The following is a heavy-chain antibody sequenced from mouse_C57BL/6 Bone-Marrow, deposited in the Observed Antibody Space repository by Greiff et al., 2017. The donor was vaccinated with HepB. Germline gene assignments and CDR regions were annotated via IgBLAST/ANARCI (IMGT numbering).Heavy chain of an antibody. J-gene: IGHJ3*01. CDR3: ARGLGYAAY. Sequence: QVQLQQPGAELVRPGSSVKLSCKASGYTFTSYWMDWVKQRPGQGLEWIGNIYPSDSETHYNQKFKDKATLTVDKSSSTAYMQLSSLTSEDSAVYYCARGLGYAAYWGQGTLVTVSA. V-gene: IGHV1-61*01. D-gene: IGHD3-2*02. CDR1: GYTFTSYW. CDR2: IYPSDSET.